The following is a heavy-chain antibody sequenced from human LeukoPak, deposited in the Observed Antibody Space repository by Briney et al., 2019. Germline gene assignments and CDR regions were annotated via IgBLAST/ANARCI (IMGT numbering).Heavy chain of an antibody. J-gene: IGHJ4*02. CDR3: ARDSDSDY. Sequence: SGGSLRLSCAASGFTFSSYEMNWVRQAPGKGLERVSHVSSSGSTTYYADSVKGRFTISRDNAKNSLYLQMNSLRAEDTAVYYCARDSDSDYWGQGTLVTVSS. V-gene: IGHV3-48*03. D-gene: IGHD3-10*01. CDR1: GFTFSSYE. CDR2: VSSSGSTT.